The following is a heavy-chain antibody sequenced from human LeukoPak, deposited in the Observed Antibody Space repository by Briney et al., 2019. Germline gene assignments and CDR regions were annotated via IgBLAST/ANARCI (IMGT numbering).Heavy chain of an antibody. Sequence: SETLSLTCAVYGGSFSGYYWSWIRQPPGKGLEWIGEINHSGSTNYNPSLKSRVTISVDTSKNQFSLKLSSVTAADTAVYYCARASGTAMWVHYYYMDVWGKGTTVTVSS. J-gene: IGHJ6*03. CDR2: INHSGST. CDR3: ARASGTAMWVHYYYMDV. CDR1: GGSFSGYY. V-gene: IGHV4-34*01. D-gene: IGHD5-18*01.